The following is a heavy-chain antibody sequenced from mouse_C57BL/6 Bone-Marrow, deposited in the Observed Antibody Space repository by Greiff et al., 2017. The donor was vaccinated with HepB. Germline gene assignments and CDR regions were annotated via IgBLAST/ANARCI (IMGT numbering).Heavy chain of an antibody. CDR2: IDPSDSET. CDR1: GYTFTSYW. J-gene: IGHJ4*01. V-gene: IGHV1-52*01. D-gene: IGHD2-1*01. Sequence: QVHVKQPGAELVRPGSSVKLSCKASGYTFTSYWMHWVKQRPIQGLEWIGNIDPSDSETHYNQKFKDKATLTVDKSSSTAYMQLSSLTSEDSAVYYCARGQTIYYGNYLYAMDYWGQGTSVTVSS. CDR3: ARGQTIYYGNYLYAMDY.